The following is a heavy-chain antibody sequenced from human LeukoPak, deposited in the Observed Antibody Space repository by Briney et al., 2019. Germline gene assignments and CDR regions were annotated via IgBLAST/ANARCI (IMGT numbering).Heavy chain of an antibody. CDR1: GFTFSSYW. J-gene: IGHJ4*02. Sequence: PGGSLRLSCAASGFTFSSYWMSWVRQAPGKGLEWVANIKQDGSEKYVDSVRGRLTISRDNAKNSLYLQMNSLRAEDTAVYYCARGDWLPLPYAFDHWGQGTLVTVSS. CDR3: ARGDWLPLPYAFDH. V-gene: IGHV3-7*03. D-gene: IGHD5-12*01. CDR2: IKQDGSEK.